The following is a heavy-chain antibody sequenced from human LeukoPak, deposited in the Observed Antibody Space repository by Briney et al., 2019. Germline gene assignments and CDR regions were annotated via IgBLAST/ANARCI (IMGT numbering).Heavy chain of an antibody. J-gene: IGHJ4*02. CDR3: ARDGIAAWGGIDY. CDR2: IYHSGST. Sequence: SETLSLTCTVSGGSISSGGYYWSWIRQPPGKGLEWIGYIYHSGSTYYNPSLKSRVTISVDRSKNQFSLKLSSVTAANTAVYYCARDGIAAWGGIDYWGQGTLVTVSS. D-gene: IGHD6-13*01. CDR1: GGSISSGGYY. V-gene: IGHV4-30-2*01.